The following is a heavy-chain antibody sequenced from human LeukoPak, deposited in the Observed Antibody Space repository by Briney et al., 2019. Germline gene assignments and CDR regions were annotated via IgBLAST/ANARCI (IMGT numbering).Heavy chain of an antibody. CDR3: ASQTYGSGY. Sequence: SETLSLTCAVYGGSFSGYYWSWIRQPPGKGLEWIGEINHSGSTNYNPSLKSRVTISVDTSKNQFSLKLSSVTAADTAVYYCASQTYGSGYWGQGTLVTVSS. D-gene: IGHD3-10*01. V-gene: IGHV4-34*01. CDR1: GGSFSGYY. J-gene: IGHJ4*02. CDR2: INHSGST.